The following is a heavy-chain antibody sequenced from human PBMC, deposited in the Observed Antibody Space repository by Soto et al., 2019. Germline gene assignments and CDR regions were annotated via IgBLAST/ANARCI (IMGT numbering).Heavy chain of an antibody. J-gene: IGHJ4*02. CDR1: SGSISVTNVF. V-gene: IGHV4-39*01. D-gene: IGHD1-20*01. CDR2: IDYSGTA. Sequence: SETLSLTCTVSSGSISVTNVFWGWVRQPPGKGLEWIGNIDYSGTAYFSPSLATRVTFHVDTSKNQFSLTLYSVTAADTAVYYCARITGRHLDCWGQGILVTVSS. CDR3: ARITGRHLDC.